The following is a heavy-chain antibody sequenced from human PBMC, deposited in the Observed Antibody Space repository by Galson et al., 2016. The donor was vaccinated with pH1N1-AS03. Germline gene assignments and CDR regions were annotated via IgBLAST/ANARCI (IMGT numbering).Heavy chain of an antibody. CDR3: AKGIEMASIYAGLGH. CDR2: INPDGGAH. D-gene: IGHD5-24*01. CDR1: GFTFDNYW. Sequence: SLRLSCAASGFTFDNYWMSWVRQAPGKGLEWVANINPDGGAHFYGGPLHGRSTISRDNGINSLYLEVNSLRIEDTALYFCAKGIEMASIYAGLGHWGHGTLV. J-gene: IGHJ4*01. V-gene: IGHV3-7*03.